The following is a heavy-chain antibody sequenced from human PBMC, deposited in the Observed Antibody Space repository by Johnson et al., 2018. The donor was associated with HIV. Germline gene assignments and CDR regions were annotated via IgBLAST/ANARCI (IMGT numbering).Heavy chain of an antibody. J-gene: IGHJ3*02. D-gene: IGHD4-17*01. CDR3: ARDKYGVPSGAFDI. Sequence: QVQLVESGGGLVKPGGSLRLSCAASGITFSDYYMRWIRQAPGKGLECISYISSSGTTIYYADSVKGRYTIPRDNAKNSLYLQMNSLRAEDTALYYCARDKYGVPSGAFDIWGQGTMVSVSS. CDR2: ISSSGTTI. V-gene: IGHV3-11*01. CDR1: GITFSDYY.